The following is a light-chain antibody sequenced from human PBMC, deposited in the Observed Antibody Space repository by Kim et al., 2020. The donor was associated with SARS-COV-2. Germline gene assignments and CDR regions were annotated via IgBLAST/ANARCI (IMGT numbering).Light chain of an antibody. Sequence: SPGQTASITCSGDKLGDKYACWYQQKPGQSPVLVIYQDSKRPSGIPERFSGSNSGNTATLTISGTRAMDEADYYCQAWDSSTYVVFGGGTKLTVL. CDR2: QDS. J-gene: IGLJ2*01. V-gene: IGLV3-1*01. CDR1: KLGDKY. CDR3: QAWDSSTYVV.